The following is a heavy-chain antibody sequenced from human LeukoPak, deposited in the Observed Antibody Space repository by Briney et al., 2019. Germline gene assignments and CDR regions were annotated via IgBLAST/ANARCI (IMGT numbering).Heavy chain of an antibody. V-gene: IGHV1-18*01. D-gene: IGHD3-16*02. CDR2: ISAYNGNT. CDR1: GYTFTSYG. J-gene: IGHJ4*02. Sequence: ASVKVSCKASGYTFTSYGISWVRQAPGQGLEWMGWISAYNGNTNYAQKLQGRVTMTTDTSTSTAYMELRSLRSDDTAVYYCARVLVITFGGVIAYFDYWGQGTLVTVSS. CDR3: ARVLVITFGGVIAYFDY.